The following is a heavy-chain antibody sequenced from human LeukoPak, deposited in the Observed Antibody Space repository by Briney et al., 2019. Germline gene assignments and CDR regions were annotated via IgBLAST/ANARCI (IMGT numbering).Heavy chain of an antibody. V-gene: IGHV3-72*01. Sequence: PWGSLRLSCAASGFTFSDHYMDWVRQAPGKGLEWVGRTRNKANSYSTEYAASVKGRFTISRDESKNSLYLQMNSLKTGDTAVYYCARGGAHYYDSSAYYSPWGQGTLVTVSS. D-gene: IGHD3-22*01. CDR2: TRNKANSYST. CDR1: GFTFSDHY. CDR3: ARGGAHYYDSSAYYSP. J-gene: IGHJ5*02.